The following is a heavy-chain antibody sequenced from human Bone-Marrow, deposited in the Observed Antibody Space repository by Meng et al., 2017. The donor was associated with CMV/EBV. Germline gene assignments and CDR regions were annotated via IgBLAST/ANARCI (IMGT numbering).Heavy chain of an antibody. V-gene: IGHV2-5*01. D-gene: IGHD3-22*01. CDR3: ARIRLGYYDSHRGAFDI. J-gene: IGHJ3*02. CDR2: IYWNDDK. CDR1: GFSLSTSGVG. Sequence: SGPTLVKPTQTLTLTCTFSGFSLSTSGVGVGWIRQPPGKALEWLALIYWNDDKRYSPSLKSRLTITKDTSKNQVVLTMTNMDPVDTATYYCARIRLGYYDSHRGAFDIWGQGTMVTVS.